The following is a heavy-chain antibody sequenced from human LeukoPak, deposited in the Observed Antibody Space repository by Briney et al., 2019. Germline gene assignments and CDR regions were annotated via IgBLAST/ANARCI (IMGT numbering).Heavy chain of an antibody. V-gene: IGHV3-23*01. CDR3: AKGPYCSSTSCYYHSFDI. J-gene: IGHJ3*02. CDR1: RVSPCVYA. Sequence: VGSPRLSRAASRVSPCVYAMSWVCAAPGGGVGWGLAISGSGGSTYYADSVKGRFTISRDNSKNTLYLQMNSLRAEDTAVYYCAKGPYCSSTSCYYHSFDIWGQGTMVTVSS. D-gene: IGHD2-2*01. CDR2: ISGSGGST.